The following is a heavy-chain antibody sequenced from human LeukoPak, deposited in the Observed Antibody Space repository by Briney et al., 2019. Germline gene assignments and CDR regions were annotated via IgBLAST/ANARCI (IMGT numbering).Heavy chain of an antibody. CDR3: ARAWATDYFDY. Sequence: KPSETLSLTCTVSVGSISNYYWSWIRQPPGKGLEWIGYIYYSGSTNYNPSLKSRVTISVDTSKNQFSLRLSSVTAADTALYYCARAWATDYFDYWGQGTLVTVSS. CDR1: VGSISNYY. CDR2: IYYSGST. J-gene: IGHJ4*02. V-gene: IGHV4-59*08.